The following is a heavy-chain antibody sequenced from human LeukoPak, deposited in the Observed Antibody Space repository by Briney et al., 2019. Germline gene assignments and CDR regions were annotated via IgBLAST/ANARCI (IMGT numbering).Heavy chain of an antibody. CDR1: GGSSRGYY. Sequence: PSETLSLTCAVYGGSSRGYYWSSISQPPGKGLEWIGEINHSGSTNYNPSLKSRVTISVDTSKNQFSLKLSSVTAADTAVYYCARGLSRVVGATPGYWGQGTLVTVSS. J-gene: IGHJ4*02. CDR2: INHSGST. CDR3: ARGLSRVVGATPGY. D-gene: IGHD1-26*01. V-gene: IGHV4-34*01.